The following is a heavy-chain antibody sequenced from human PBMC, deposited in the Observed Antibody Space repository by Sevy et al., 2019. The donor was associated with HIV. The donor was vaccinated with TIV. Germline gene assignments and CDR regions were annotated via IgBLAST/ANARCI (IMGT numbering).Heavy chain of an antibody. J-gene: IGHJ6*02. V-gene: IGHV3-23*01. Sequence: GGSLRLSCAASGFTFSNYAMNWVRQAPGKGLEWVSAISGGDRSTYYADSVKGRFTISRDNSKNTLYLQMKSLRAEDTAVYYCAKGLILELSWYGMDVWGQGTTVTVSS. CDR1: GFTFSNYA. CDR2: ISGGDRST. D-gene: IGHD3-3*01. CDR3: AKGLILELSWYGMDV.